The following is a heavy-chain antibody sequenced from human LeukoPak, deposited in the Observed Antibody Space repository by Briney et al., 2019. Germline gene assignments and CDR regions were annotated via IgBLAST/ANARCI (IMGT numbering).Heavy chain of an antibody. J-gene: IGHJ3*02. CDR1: GFTISSYA. V-gene: IGHV3-23*01. CDR2: LSGSGGST. Sequence: GGSLRLSCAASGFTISSYAMSWVRQAPGKGLEWVSVLSGSGGSTYYTDSVKGRFTISRDNPRNTLDLQMNSLRAEDTAVYYCAKCFGPTYYYVSSGFFDAFDIWGRGTLVTVSS. D-gene: IGHD3-22*01. CDR3: AKCFGPTYYYVSSGFFDAFDI.